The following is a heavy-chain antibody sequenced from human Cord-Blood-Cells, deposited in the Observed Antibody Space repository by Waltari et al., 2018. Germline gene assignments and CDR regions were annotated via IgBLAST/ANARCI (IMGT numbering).Heavy chain of an antibody. V-gene: IGHV2-26*01. D-gene: IGHD3-3*01. CDR3: ARISYYDFWSGYYAFDI. CDR1: GFSLSNARMG. Sequence: QVTLKESGPVLVKPTETLTLTCTVSGFSLSNARMGVSWTRQPPGKALEWLAHIFSNDEKSYSTSLKSRLTISKDTSKSQVVLTMTNMDPVDTATYYCARISYYDFWSGYYAFDIWGQGTMVTVSS. J-gene: IGHJ3*02. CDR2: IFSNDEK.